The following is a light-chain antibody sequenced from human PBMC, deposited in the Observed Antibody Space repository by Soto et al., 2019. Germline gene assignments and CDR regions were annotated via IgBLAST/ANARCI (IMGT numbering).Light chain of an antibody. CDR2: AAS. CDR1: QSVRSN. V-gene: IGKV3-15*01. Sequence: EVVMTQSPATLSVSPGERATLSCRASQSVRSNLAWYQQKVGQSPRLLIYAASTRATGIPARFSGSGSGTEFTLTISNLQSEDFAVYFCQQRSDWPWTFGQGTKVDIK. J-gene: IGKJ1*01. CDR3: QQRSDWPWT.